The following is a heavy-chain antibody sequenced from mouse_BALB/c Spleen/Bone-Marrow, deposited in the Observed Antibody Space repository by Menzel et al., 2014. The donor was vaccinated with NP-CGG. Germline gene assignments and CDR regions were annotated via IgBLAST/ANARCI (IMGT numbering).Heavy chain of an antibody. CDR2: ISSGGGST. Sequence: EVQLQQSGGGLVKPGGSLKLSCAASGFAFSSYDMSWVRQTPEKRLEWVAYISSGGGSTYYPDTVKGRFTISRDNAKNTLYLQMSSLKSEDTAMYYCARRGYGYVDFDVWGAGTTVTVSS. CDR1: GFAFSSYD. D-gene: IGHD1-2*01. V-gene: IGHV5-12-1*01. J-gene: IGHJ1*01. CDR3: ARRGYGYVDFDV.